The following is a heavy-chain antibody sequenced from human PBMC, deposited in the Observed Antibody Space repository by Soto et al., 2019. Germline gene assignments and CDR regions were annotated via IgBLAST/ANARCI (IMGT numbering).Heavy chain of an antibody. Sequence: ASVKVSCKASGYTFTGYYVHWVREAPGQGLEWMGWINPETGGTSYAQKFQGRVTLSRDTSINTAYLELSRLRFDDAAVYFCARERYQVISDGMDVWGQGTTVTV. V-gene: IGHV1-2*02. J-gene: IGHJ6*02. CDR2: INPETGGT. D-gene: IGHD2-2*01. CDR1: GYTFTGYY. CDR3: ARERYQVISDGMDV.